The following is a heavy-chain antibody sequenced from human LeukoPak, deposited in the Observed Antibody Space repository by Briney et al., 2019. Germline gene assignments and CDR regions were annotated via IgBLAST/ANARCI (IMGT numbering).Heavy chain of an antibody. CDR1: GGSISSGDYF. D-gene: IGHD3-22*01. Sequence: SETLSLTCTVSGGSISSGDYFWSWIRQPPGKGLEWIGEISHSGSTTYNPSLRSRVTISGDTSKKQFSLKLSSVTAADTAVYYCVTYYYGSSAPKRNYWGQGILVTVSS. J-gene: IGHJ4*02. V-gene: IGHV4-39*07. CDR2: ISHSGST. CDR3: VTYYYGSSAPKRNY.